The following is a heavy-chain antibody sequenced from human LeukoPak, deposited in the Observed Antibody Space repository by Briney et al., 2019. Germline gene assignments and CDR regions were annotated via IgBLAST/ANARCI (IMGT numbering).Heavy chain of an antibody. CDR1: GGSISSSSYS. CDR2: IYYSGTT. D-gene: IGHD3-3*01. J-gene: IGHJ4*02. Sequence: NPSETLSLTCTVSGGSISSSSYSWGWIRQPPGKGLEWIGSIYYSGTTYYNPSLTSRVPISVDTSLIQFSLEQSSLAAPDTAVYFWAILRFDFWSGYTHPFFDYWGQGNRVPVSS. V-gene: IGHV4-39*01. CDR3: AILRFDFWSGYTHPFFDY.